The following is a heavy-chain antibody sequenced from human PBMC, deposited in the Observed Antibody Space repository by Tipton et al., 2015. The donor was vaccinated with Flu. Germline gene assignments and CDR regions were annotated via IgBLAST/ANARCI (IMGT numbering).Heavy chain of an antibody. CDR2: IYYSGST. V-gene: IGHV4-31*03. Sequence: TLSLTCTVSGGSISSGGAYWSWIRQHPGKGLERIGGIYYSGSTYYKSSLESRVTISVDTSKNLFSLQLKSVTAADTAVYYCARDQGFGGGLTYDYYVIDVWGQGTTVSVSS. CDR3: ARDQGFGGGLTYDYYVIDV. CDR1: GGSISSGGAY. J-gene: IGHJ6*02. D-gene: IGHD3-10*01.